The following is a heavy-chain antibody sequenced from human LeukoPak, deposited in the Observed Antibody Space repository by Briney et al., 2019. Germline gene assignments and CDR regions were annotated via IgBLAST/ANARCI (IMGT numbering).Heavy chain of an antibody. CDR1: GFTFSNYG. V-gene: IGHV3-23*01. CDR2: ISGSGGTT. Sequence: GGSLRLSCAASGFTFSNYGMSWVRQAPGKGLEWVSAISGSGGTTYYADSVKGRFTISRDNSKNTLYLQMNSLRAEDTAVYYCAKSPYRFNALDIWGQGTIVTVSS. J-gene: IGHJ3*02. CDR3: AKSPYRFNALDI. D-gene: IGHD2-21*01.